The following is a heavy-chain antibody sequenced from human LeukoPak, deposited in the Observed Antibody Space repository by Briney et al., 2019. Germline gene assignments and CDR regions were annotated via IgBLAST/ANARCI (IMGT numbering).Heavy chain of an antibody. D-gene: IGHD3-10*01. CDR2: IYSGGST. J-gene: IGHJ6*02. Sequence: GGSLRLSCAASGFTVSSNYMSWVRQAPGKGLEWVSIIYSGGSTYYADSGKGRFSISRDSSKNTLYLQMNSLRAEDTAVYYCARDSHYGSGSYRYGMDVWGQGTTVTVSS. CDR3: ARDSHYGSGSYRYGMDV. CDR1: GFTVSSNY. V-gene: IGHV3-53*01.